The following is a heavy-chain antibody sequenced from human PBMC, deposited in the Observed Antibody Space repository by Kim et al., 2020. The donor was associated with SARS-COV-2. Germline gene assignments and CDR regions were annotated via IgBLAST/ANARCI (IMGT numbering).Heavy chain of an antibody. J-gene: IGHJ6*02. CDR3: AKDIRYSSSWYATANYYYYGMDV. V-gene: IGHV3-43*02. CDR1: GFTFDDYA. CDR2: ISGDGGST. Sequence: GGSLRLSCAASGFTFDDYAMHWVRQAPGKGLEWVSLISGDGGSTYYEDSVKGRFTISRDNSKNYLYLQMNSLRTEDNALYYCAKDIRYSSSWYATANYYYYGMDVWRQGTTVTVSS. D-gene: IGHD6-13*01.